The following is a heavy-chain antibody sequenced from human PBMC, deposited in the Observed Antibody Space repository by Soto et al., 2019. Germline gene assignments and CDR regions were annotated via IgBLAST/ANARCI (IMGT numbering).Heavy chain of an antibody. CDR2: IYHSGST. Sequence: SQTLSLTCAVSGGSISSSNWWRWVRQPPGKGLEWIGEIYHSGSTNYNPSLKSRVTISVDKSKNQFSLKLSSVTAADTAVYYCARDNGLRGYYYGMDVWGQGTTVTVSS. CDR1: GGSISSSNW. D-gene: IGHD4-17*01. V-gene: IGHV4-4*02. J-gene: IGHJ6*02. CDR3: ARDNGLRGYYYGMDV.